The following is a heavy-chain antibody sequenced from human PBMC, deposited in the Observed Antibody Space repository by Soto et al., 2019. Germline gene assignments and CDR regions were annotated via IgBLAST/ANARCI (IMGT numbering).Heavy chain of an antibody. CDR3: AMWQPPTYYYGMDV. V-gene: IGHV4-31*03. CDR1: GGSISSGGYY. D-gene: IGHD2-21*01. J-gene: IGHJ6*02. CDR2: IYYSGST. Sequence: SETLSLTCTVSGGSISSGGYYWSWIRQHPGKGLEWIGYIYYSGSTYYNPSLKSRVTISVDTSKNQFSLKLSSVTAADTAVYYCAMWQPPTYYYGMDVWGQGTTVTVSS.